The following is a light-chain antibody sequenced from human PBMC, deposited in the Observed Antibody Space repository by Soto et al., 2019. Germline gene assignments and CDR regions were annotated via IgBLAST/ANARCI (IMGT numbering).Light chain of an antibody. J-gene: IGKJ2*01. CDR3: QQYNDFQYT. Sequence: DIPMTQSPSTLSASVGDGVTITCRASQSIGSWLAWYQQKPGKAPKLLIYKATNLQSGVPSRFSGSGSGTDFSLTISSLQPVDSATYFCQQYNDFQYTFGTGTKLDI. CDR1: QSIGSW. V-gene: IGKV1-5*03. CDR2: KAT.